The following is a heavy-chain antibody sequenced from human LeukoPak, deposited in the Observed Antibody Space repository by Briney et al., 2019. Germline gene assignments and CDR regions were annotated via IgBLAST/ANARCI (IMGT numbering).Heavy chain of an antibody. J-gene: IGHJ4*02. CDR2: ISWNSGSI. V-gene: IGHV3-9*01. CDR1: GFTFDDYA. Sequence: GGSLRLSCAASGFTFDDYAMHWVRQAPGKGLEWVSGISWNSGSIGYADSVKGRFTISRDNAKNSLYLQMNSLRAEDTALYYCAKDIHYDSSGSSIYYFDYWGQGTLVTVSS. CDR3: AKDIHYDSSGSSIYYFDY. D-gene: IGHD3-22*01.